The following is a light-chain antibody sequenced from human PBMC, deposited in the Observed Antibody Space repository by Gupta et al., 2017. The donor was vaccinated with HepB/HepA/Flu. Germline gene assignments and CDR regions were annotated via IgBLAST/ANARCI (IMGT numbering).Light chain of an antibody. Sequence: EIVMTQSPATLSVSPAERATLSCRASQSVSSTLAWYQQKPGQAPRLLIYGASTRATGIPARFSGSGSGTEFTLTISSLQSEDFAVYYCQQHNNWPPLTFGGGTKVGIK. CDR3: QQHNNWPPLT. CDR1: QSVSST. J-gene: IGKJ4*01. V-gene: IGKV3-15*01. CDR2: GAS.